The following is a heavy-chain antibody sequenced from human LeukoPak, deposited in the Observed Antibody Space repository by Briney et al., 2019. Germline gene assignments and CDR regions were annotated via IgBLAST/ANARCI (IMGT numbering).Heavy chain of an antibody. D-gene: IGHD4-17*01. Sequence: PSETLSLTCTVSGGSISSGGYYWSWIRQHPGKGLEWIGYIYYSGSTYYNPSLKSRVTISVDTSKNQFSLKLSSVTAADTAVYHCAREVPTVRHDAFDIWGQGTMVTVSS. CDR2: IYYSGST. CDR3: AREVPTVRHDAFDI. CDR1: GGSISSGGYY. J-gene: IGHJ3*02. V-gene: IGHV4-31*03.